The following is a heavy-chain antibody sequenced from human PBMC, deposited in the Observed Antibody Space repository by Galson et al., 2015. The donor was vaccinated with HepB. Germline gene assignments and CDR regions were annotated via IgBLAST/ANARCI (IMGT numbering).Heavy chain of an antibody. Sequence: TLSLTCTVSGGSISSGGYYWSWIRQHPGKGLEWIGYIYYSGSTYYNPSLKSRVTISVDTSKNQFSLKLSSVTAADTAVYYCARAGSGGRFFDYWGQGTLVTVSS. J-gene: IGHJ4*02. CDR1: GGSISSGGYY. V-gene: IGHV4-31*03. CDR2: IYYSGST. D-gene: IGHD2-15*01. CDR3: ARAGSGGRFFDY.